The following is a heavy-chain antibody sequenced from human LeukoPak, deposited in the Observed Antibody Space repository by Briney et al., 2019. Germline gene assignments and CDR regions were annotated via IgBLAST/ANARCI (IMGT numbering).Heavy chain of an antibody. Sequence: SETLSLTCAVYGGSFSGYYWSWIRQPPGKGLEWIGEINHSGSTNYNPSLESRVTISVDTSKNQFSLKLSSVTAADTAVYYCARGLRGGWYETSYYYYGMDVWGQGTTVTVSS. J-gene: IGHJ6*02. V-gene: IGHV4-34*01. CDR2: INHSGST. CDR1: GGSFSGYY. D-gene: IGHD6-19*01. CDR3: ARGLRGGWYETSYYYYGMDV.